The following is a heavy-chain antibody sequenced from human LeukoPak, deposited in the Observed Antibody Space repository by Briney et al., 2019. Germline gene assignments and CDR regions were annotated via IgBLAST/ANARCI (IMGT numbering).Heavy chain of an antibody. V-gene: IGHV3-74*01. CDR3: ARGSASYRGVFDY. J-gene: IGHJ4*02. Sequence: GGSLRLSCAASGFTFSSYWMHWVRQAPGKGLVWVSRINSDGSSTSYADSVKGRFTISRDNAKNTLYLQMNSLRAEDTAVYYCARGSASYRGVFDYWGQGTLVTVSS. CDR1: GFTFSSYW. CDR2: INSDGSST. D-gene: IGHD1-26*01.